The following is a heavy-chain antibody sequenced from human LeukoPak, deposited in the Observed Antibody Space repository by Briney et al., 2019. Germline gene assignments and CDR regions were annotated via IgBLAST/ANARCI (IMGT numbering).Heavy chain of an antibody. Sequence: ASVKVSCKASGYTFTSYAMHWVRQAPGQRLEWMGWINAGNGNTKYSQEFQGRVAITRDTSASTAYMELSSLRSEDMAVYYCARVLGSGGSYYFDYWGQGTLVTVSS. CDR1: GYTFTSYA. V-gene: IGHV1-3*03. CDR3: ARVLGSGGSYYFDY. CDR2: INAGNGNT. J-gene: IGHJ4*02. D-gene: IGHD1-26*01.